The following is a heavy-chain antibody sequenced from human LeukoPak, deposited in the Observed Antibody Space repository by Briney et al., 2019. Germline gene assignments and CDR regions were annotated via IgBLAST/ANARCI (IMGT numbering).Heavy chain of an antibody. CDR3: ARASGLGYCSSTSGETRYYYYYGMDV. CDR1: GFTFSSYW. D-gene: IGHD2-2*01. Sequence: PGGSLRLSCAASGFTFSSYWMSWVRQAPGKGLEWVANIKQVGSEKYYVHSVKGRFTISRDNAKNSLYLQMNSLRADDTAVYYSARASGLGYCSSTSGETRYYYYYGMDVWGQGTTVTVSS. J-gene: IGHJ6*02. CDR2: IKQVGSEK. V-gene: IGHV3-7*04.